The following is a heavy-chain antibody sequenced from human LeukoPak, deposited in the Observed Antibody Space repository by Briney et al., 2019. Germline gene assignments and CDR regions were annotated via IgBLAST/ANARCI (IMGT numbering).Heavy chain of an antibody. J-gene: IGHJ4*02. V-gene: IGHV3-48*03. CDR1: GFTFSSYE. Sequence: GGSLRLSCAASGFTFSSYEMNWVRQAPGKGLEWVSYISSSGSNIYYADSVKGRFTISRDNAKNSLYLQMSSLRAEDTAVYYCARGLIRHFDYWGQGTLVTVSS. CDR2: ISSSGSNI. CDR3: ARGLIRHFDY.